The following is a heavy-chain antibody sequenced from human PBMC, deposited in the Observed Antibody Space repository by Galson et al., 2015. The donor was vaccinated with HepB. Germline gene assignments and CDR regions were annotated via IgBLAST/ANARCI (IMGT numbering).Heavy chain of an antibody. CDR3: ARGTLRELWGFDY. D-gene: IGHD3-16*01. Sequence: LSLTCTVSGGSVASGSFYWSWIRQPPGKGLEWIGRVYYSGTTDYYPSLKGRVIISIDTSKNQFSLNLTSVTAADTAVYFCARGTLRELWGFDYWGQGSLVTVSS. CDR2: VYYSGTT. CDR1: GGSVASGSFY. V-gene: IGHV4-61*01. J-gene: IGHJ4*02.